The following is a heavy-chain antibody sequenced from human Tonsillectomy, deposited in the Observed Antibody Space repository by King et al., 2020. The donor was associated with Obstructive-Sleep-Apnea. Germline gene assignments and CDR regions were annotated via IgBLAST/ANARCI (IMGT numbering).Heavy chain of an antibody. D-gene: IGHD3-22*01. CDR2: ILFDGRNK. V-gene: IGHV3-30*18. Sequence: VQLVDAGGGVVQPWRSLRLSCAASGFTFYTYGMHWVRQAPGKGLEWVAVILFDGRNKQDGDYATGRFTVSRDNSKNTLYLQMNSLRAGDTSVYYCAKDTSYYDSSGYFGALDIWGQGTMVTVSS. CDR3: AKDTSYYDSSGYFGALDI. J-gene: IGHJ3*02. CDR1: GFTFYTYG.